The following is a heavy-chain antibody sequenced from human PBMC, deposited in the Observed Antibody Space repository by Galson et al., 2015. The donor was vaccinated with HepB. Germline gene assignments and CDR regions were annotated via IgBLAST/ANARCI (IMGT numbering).Heavy chain of an antibody. CDR2: IYYSGST. CDR3: ARDLGSSSRPRR. V-gene: IGHV4-39*07. CDR1: GGSISSSSYY. D-gene: IGHD6-13*01. Sequence: SETLSLTCTVSGGSISSSSYYWGWIRQPPGKGLEWIGSIYYSGSTYYNPSLKSRVTISVDTSKNQFSLKLSSVTAADTAVYYCARDLGSSSRPRRWGQGTLVTVSS. J-gene: IGHJ4*02.